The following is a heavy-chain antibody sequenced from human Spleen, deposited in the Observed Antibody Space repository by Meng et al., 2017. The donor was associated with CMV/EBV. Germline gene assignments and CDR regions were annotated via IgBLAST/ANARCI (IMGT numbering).Heavy chain of an antibody. D-gene: IGHD3-3*01. J-gene: IGHJ4*02. CDR1: GFTFSHYW. CDR2: VDSAGTNT. Sequence: GESLKISCAASGFTFSHYWMHWVRQAPGKGLVWVSRVDSAGTNTNSADSVKGRFTISRDNANNMLFLQMNSLRAEDTAIYYCARGLDFWSGPYSYFDYWGQGTLVTVSS. CDR3: ARGLDFWSGPYSYFDY. V-gene: IGHV3-74*01.